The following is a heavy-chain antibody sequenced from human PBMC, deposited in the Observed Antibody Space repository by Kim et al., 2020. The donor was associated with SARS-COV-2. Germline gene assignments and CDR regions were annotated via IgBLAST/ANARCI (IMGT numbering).Heavy chain of an antibody. CDR1: GYTFTSYT. CDR3: ARDPYSGRIFFAEYFQH. CDR2: IHAGNGNT. J-gene: IGHJ1*01. D-gene: IGHD1-26*01. Sequence: ASVKVSCKASGYTFTSYTMHWVRQAPGQRLEWMGWIHAGNGNTKYSQKFQGRVTLARDTSASTVYMELSNLRSEDTAVYYCARDPYSGRIFFAEYFQHWG. V-gene: IGHV1-3*01.